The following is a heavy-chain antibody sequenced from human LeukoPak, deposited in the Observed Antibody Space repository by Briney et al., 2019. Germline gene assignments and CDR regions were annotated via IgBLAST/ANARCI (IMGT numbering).Heavy chain of an antibody. Sequence: SETLSLTCAVYGGSFSGYYWSWTRQPPGKGLEWIGEINHSGSTNYNPSLKSRVTISVDTSKNQFSLKLSSVTAADTAVYYCARESSGSGSGAFDIWGQGTMVTVSS. J-gene: IGHJ3*02. D-gene: IGHD3-22*01. CDR3: ARESSGSGSGAFDI. CDR2: INHSGST. CDR1: GGSFSGYY. V-gene: IGHV4-34*01.